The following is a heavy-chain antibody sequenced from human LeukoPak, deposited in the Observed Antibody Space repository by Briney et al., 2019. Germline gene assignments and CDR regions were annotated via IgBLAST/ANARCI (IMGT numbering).Heavy chain of an antibody. J-gene: IGHJ4*02. CDR2: INPNSGGT. D-gene: IGHD4-17*01. CDR3: AKAQSYGDYALEYFDY. CDR1: GYTFTGYY. V-gene: IGHV1-2*04. Sequence: ASVKVSCKASGYTFTGYYMHWVRQAPGQGLEWMGWINPNSGGTNYAQKFQGWVTMTRDTSISTAYMELSRLRSDDTAVYYCAKAQSYGDYALEYFDYWGQGTLVTVSS.